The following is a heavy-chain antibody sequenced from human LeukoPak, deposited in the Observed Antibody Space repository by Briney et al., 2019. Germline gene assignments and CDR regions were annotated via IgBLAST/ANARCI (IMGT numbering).Heavy chain of an antibody. Sequence: SETLSLNCTVSAGSISSSSYYWGWIRQPPGKRLEWIGSIYYSGSTYYHPSLKSRVTISVDTSKNQFSLKLSSVTAADTAVYYCASSRGPYYYYYGMDVWGQGTTVTVSS. CDR1: AGSISSSSYY. J-gene: IGHJ6*02. CDR3: ASSRGPYYYYYGMDV. V-gene: IGHV4-39*01. D-gene: IGHD2-15*01. CDR2: IYYSGST.